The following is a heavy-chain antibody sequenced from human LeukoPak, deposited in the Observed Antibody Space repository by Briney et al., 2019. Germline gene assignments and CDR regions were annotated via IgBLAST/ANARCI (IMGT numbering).Heavy chain of an antibody. D-gene: IGHD3-10*01. J-gene: IGHJ4*02. CDR3: ARFPTVRGVIISSYFDY. V-gene: IGHV5-51*01. CDR2: IYPGDSDT. Sequence: GESLKISCKGSGYSFTSYWIGWVRQMPGKGLEWMGIIYPGDSDTRYSPSFQGLVTISADKSISTAYLQWSSLKASDTAMYYCARFPTVRGVIISSYFDYWGQGTLVTVSS. CDR1: GYSFTSYW.